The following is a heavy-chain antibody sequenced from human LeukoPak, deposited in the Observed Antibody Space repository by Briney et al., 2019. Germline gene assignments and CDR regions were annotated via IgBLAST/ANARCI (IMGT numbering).Heavy chain of an antibody. Sequence: SETLSLTCTVSGGSISSYYWSWIRQPPGKGLEWIGYIYYSGSTNYNPSLKSRVTISVDTSKNQFSLKLSSVTAADTAVYYCARTLTIFGGYFDYWGQGTLVTVSS. CDR2: IYYSGST. V-gene: IGHV4-59*01. CDR3: ARTLTIFGGYFDY. D-gene: IGHD3-3*01. J-gene: IGHJ4*02. CDR1: GGSISSYY.